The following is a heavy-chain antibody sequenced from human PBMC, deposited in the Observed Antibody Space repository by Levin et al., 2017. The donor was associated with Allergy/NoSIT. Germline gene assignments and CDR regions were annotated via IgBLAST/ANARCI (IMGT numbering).Heavy chain of an antibody. CDR3: VRVLDYYGGRGHSVDAFDV. Sequence: SCAASGFAFSDYYIDCVRQAPGKGLEWVGRIRKRSYSYSTVYAASVTGRFTISRDDSKNSVYLQMNSLKTEDTAVYYCVRVLDYYGGRGHSVDAFDVWGRGTLVTVSS. D-gene: IGHD3-10*01. CDR2: IRKRSYSYST. CDR1: GFAFSDYY. V-gene: IGHV3-72*01. J-gene: IGHJ3*01.